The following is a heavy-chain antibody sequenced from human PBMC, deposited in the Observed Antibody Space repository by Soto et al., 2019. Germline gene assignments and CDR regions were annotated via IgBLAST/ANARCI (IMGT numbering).Heavy chain of an antibody. J-gene: IGHJ4*02. CDR1: GYTFTNYD. Sequence: ASVKVSCKASGYTFTNYDMHWVRQAPGQRLEWMGCINGGNGNPKYSQKFQDRVTITRDTSASTAYMELSSLRPEDTAVYFCARDRLSTLDYWGQGTLVTVSS. V-gene: IGHV1-3*01. CDR2: INGGNGNP. CDR3: ARDRLSTLDY.